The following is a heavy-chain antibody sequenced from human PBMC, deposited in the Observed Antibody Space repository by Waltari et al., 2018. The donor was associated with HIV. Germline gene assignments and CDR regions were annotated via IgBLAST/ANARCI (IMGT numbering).Heavy chain of an antibody. J-gene: IGHJ3*02. CDR2: IYPFDCDT. D-gene: IGHD3-22*01. Sequence: EVQLVQSGAEVRHAGESLKISGKASGSTFPHYWLAWVRQMSGEGLEWMGIIYPFDCDTRYNPSFEGQITISADKSLATAYLEWSNLNASDAAIYYCARLFYYDTTGYINNAFDIWGQGTVVTVS. CDR1: GSTFPHYW. V-gene: IGHV5-51*03. CDR3: ARLFYYDTTGYINNAFDI.